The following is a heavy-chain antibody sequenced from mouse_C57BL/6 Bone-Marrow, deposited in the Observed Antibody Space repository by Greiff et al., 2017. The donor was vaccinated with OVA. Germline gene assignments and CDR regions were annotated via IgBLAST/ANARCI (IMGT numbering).Heavy chain of an antibody. CDR1: GFTFSDYG. CDR3: ARINYWYFDV. V-gene: IGHV5-17*01. CDR2: ISSGSSTI. Sequence: EVQLVESGGGLVKPGGSLKLSCAASGFTFSDYGMHWVRQAPEKGLEWVAYISSGSSTIYYADTVKGRFTSSRDNAKNTLFLQMTSLRSEDTAMYYCARINYWYFDVWGTGTTVTVSS. J-gene: IGHJ1*03.